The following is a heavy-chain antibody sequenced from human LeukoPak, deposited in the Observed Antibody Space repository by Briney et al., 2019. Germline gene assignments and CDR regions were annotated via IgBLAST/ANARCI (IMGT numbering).Heavy chain of an antibody. V-gene: IGHV1-69*13. D-gene: IGHD3-22*01. J-gene: IGHJ6*02. CDR2: IIPIFGTA. CDR3: ASGYPYYYGMDV. Sequence: ASVKVSCKASGGTFSSYAISWVRQAPGQGLEWMGGIIPIFGTANYAQKFQGRVTITADESTSTAYMELRSLRSDDTAVYYCASGYPYYYGMDVWGQGTTVTVSS. CDR1: GGTFSSYA.